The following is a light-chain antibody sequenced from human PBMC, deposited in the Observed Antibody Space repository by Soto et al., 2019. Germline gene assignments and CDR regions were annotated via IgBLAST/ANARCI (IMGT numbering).Light chain of an antibody. V-gene: IGKV3-15*01. J-gene: IGKJ2*01. CDR1: QSVTSD. CDR2: GAS. Sequence: EIVMTQSAATLSVSPGDRATLSCTASQSVTSDLAWYQQKPGQPPRLLIYGASTRATGIPARFSGSGSGTEFTLTLSSLQSEDFAIYYCQQYNNWPPYTFGQGTKLEIK. CDR3: QQYNNWPPYT.